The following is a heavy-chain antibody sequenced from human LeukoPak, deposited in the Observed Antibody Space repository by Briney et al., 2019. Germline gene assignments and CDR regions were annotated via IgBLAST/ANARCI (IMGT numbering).Heavy chain of an antibody. V-gene: IGHV4-4*09. J-gene: IGHJ4*02. CDR1: GGSISNYY. Sequence: SETLFLTCSVSGGSISNYYWSWIRQPPGKGLEWIGYIYPTGSTNYNPSLESRVTISVDTSRNQFSLKLRSVTDADTAVYYCARHGWYASPPKFWGQGTLVTVSS. CDR3: ARHGWYASPPKF. CDR2: IYPTGST. D-gene: IGHD2-15*01.